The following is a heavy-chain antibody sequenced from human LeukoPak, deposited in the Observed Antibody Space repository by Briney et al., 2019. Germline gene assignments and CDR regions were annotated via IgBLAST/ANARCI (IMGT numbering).Heavy chain of an antibody. V-gene: IGHV4-34*01. D-gene: IGHD3-9*01. CDR2: INHSGST. CDR1: GGSFSGYY. J-gene: IGHJ5*02. CDR3: ARHDTWDDILTGYYPNWFDP. Sequence: SETLSLTCAVSGGSFSGYYWSWIRQPPGKGLEWIGEINHSGSTNYNPSLKSRVTISVDTSKNQFSLKLSSVTAADTAVYYCARHDTWDDILTGYYPNWFDPWGQGTLVTVSS.